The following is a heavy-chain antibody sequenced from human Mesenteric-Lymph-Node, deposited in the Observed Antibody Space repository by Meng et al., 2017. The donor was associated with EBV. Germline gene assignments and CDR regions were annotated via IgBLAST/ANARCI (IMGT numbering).Heavy chain of an antibody. CDR1: GFTFSNYA. CDR2: ISDGST. V-gene: IGHV3-23*01. Sequence: EVQLLVPGGGLVQPGGSLRLPCAASGFTFSNYAMSWIRQAPGKGLEWVSVISDGSTYYADSVKGRFTISRDDPKNTLYLQMNSLRADDTAVYYCAKAADYYYDRSGYYYDSWGQGTLVTVSS. D-gene: IGHD3-22*01. J-gene: IGHJ5*01. CDR3: AKAADYYYDRSGYYYDS.